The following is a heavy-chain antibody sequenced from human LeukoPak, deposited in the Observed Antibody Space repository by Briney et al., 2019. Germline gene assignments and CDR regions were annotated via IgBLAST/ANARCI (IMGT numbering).Heavy chain of an antibody. Sequence: PSETLSLTCAVSAYSISSGYYWGWIRQSPGKGLEWIGNIYHSGITHYNPSLQGRITLSVDTSKNQFSLNLSSVTAADTAVYYCTRFSTASSRPAYYWGQGTLVIVSS. CDR2: IYHSGIT. CDR3: TRFSTASSRPAYY. CDR1: AYSISSGYY. J-gene: IGHJ4*02. V-gene: IGHV4-38-2*01. D-gene: IGHD1-14*01.